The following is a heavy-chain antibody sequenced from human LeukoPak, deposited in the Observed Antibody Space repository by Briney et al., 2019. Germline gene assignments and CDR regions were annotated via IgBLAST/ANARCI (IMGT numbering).Heavy chain of an antibody. D-gene: IGHD3-22*01. J-gene: IGHJ4*02. CDR3: ARDEWDYYDSSGYLSWDY. CDR1: GYTFTSYG. CDR2: ISAYNGNT. Sequence: ASVKVSCKASGYTFTSYGISWVRRAPGQGLERMGWISAYNGNTNYAQRLQGRVTMATDTSTSTAYMELRSLRSDDTAVYYCARDEWDYYDSSGYLSWDYWGQGTLVTVSS. V-gene: IGHV1-18*01.